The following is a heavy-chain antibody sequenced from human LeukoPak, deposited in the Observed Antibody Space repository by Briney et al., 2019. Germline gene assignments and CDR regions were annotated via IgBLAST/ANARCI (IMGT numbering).Heavy chain of an antibody. CDR2: ISGSGGST. CDR1: GFTFSRYW. Sequence: GGSLRLSCSASGFTFSRYWMSWVRQAPGKGLEWVSAISGSGGSTYYADSVKGRFTISRDNSKNTLYLQMNSLRAEDTAIYYCAKDLGGAMIVVVGGQGTLVTVSS. V-gene: IGHV3-23*01. J-gene: IGHJ4*02. D-gene: IGHD3-22*01. CDR3: AKDLGGAMIVVV.